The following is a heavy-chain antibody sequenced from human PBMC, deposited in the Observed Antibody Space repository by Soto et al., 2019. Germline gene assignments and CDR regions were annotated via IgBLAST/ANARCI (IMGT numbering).Heavy chain of an antibody. D-gene: IGHD3-22*01. Sequence: PSETLSLTCTVSGVSISSYYWSWIRQPPGKGLEWIGFINYSGSTKYSPSLKSRVTISVDTSKNQFSLNLSSVTAADTAVYYCARGGAYYYDSSGYYQVGGAFDIWGQGTMVT. CDR3: ARGGAYYYDSSGYYQVGGAFDI. J-gene: IGHJ3*02. CDR1: GVSISSYY. CDR2: INYSGST. V-gene: IGHV4-59*08.